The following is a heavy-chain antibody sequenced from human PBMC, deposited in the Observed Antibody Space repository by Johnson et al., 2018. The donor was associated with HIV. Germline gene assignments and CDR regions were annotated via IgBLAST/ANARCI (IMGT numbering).Heavy chain of an antibody. CDR2: VTNNGDST. CDR1: GFTFSNYP. Sequence: VQLVESGGGVVQPWRSLRLSCAASGFTFSNYPMHWVRQAPGRGLEYVSRVTNNGDSTYYVNAVKGRFTISRDNSKNTLYLQMDSLRAEDTAVYYCATDYNFWSGRPDSFDVWGQGTMVTVSS. J-gene: IGHJ3*01. D-gene: IGHD3-3*01. V-gene: IGHV3-64*01. CDR3: ATDYNFWSGRPDSFDV.